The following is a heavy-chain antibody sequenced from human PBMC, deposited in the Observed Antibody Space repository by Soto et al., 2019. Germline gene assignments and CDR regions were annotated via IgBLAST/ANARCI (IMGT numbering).Heavy chain of an antibody. CDR2: MNPNSGNT. J-gene: IGHJ5*02. D-gene: IGHD6-19*01. Sequence: QVQLVQSGAEVKKPGASVKVSCKASGYTFTSYDINWVRQATGQGLAWMGWMNPNSGNTGYAQKFQGRVTMTRNTSISTAYMELSSLRSEDTAVYYCARGGDSSGWHDNWFDPWGQGTLVTVSS. CDR3: ARGGDSSGWHDNWFDP. V-gene: IGHV1-8*01. CDR1: GYTFTSYD.